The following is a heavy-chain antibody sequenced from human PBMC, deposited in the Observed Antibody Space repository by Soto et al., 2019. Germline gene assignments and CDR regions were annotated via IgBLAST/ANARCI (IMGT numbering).Heavy chain of an antibody. CDR3: AKDPPPYDSSGYYY. D-gene: IGHD3-22*01. CDR1: GFTFSSYA. J-gene: IGHJ4*02. CDR2: ISGSGGST. Sequence: GGSLRLSCAASGFTFSSYAMSWVRQAPGKGLEWVSAISGSGGSTYYADSVKGRFTISRDNSKNTLYLQMNSLRAEDTAVYSCAKDPPPYDSSGYYYWGQGTLVTVSS. V-gene: IGHV3-23*01.